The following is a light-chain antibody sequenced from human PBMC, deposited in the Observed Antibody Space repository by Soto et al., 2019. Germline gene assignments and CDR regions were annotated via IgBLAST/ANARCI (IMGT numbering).Light chain of an antibody. CDR3: QQSHSTPLT. Sequence: DIQMTQSPSSLSASVGDRVTITCRASQSISTYLNWYHQKPGKAPKLLIYAASSLQSGVPSRFSSSGSGTDFTLTISSLQPEDFATYYCQQSHSTPLTFGGGAKVEI. CDR1: QSISTY. J-gene: IGKJ4*01. V-gene: IGKV1-39*01. CDR2: AAS.